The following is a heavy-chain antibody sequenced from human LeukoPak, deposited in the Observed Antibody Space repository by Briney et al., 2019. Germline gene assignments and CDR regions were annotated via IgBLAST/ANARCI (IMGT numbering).Heavy chain of an antibody. Sequence: PGRSLRLSCAASGFTFSSYAMHWVRQAPGKGLEGVAVISYDGSNKYYADPVKGRFTISRENSKNTLYLQMNSLRAEDTAVYYCARDPRIAADGTGGNWFDPWGQGTLVTVSS. V-gene: IGHV3-30*01. CDR2: ISYDGSNK. CDR1: GFTFSSYA. CDR3: ARDPRIAADGTGGNWFDP. J-gene: IGHJ5*02. D-gene: IGHD6-13*01.